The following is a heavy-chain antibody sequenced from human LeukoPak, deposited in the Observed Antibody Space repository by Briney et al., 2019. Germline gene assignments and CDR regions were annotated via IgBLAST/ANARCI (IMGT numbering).Heavy chain of an antibody. Sequence: PGGSLRLSCAASGFTFSSYSMNWVRQAPGKGLEWVSSISSSSSYIYYADSVKGRFTISRDNAKNSLYLQMNSLRAEDTAVYYCARDGEAPYYYDSSGGNTYFDYWGQGTLVTVSS. CDR2: ISSSSSYI. CDR3: ARDGEAPYYYDSSGGNTYFDY. D-gene: IGHD3-22*01. J-gene: IGHJ4*02. CDR1: GFTFSSYS. V-gene: IGHV3-21*01.